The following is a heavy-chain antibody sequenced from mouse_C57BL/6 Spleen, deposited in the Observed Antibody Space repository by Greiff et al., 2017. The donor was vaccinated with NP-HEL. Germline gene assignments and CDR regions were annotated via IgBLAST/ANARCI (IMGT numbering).Heavy chain of an antibody. Sequence: EVQLQQSGPELVKPGASVKISCKASGYTFTDYYMNWVKQSHGKSLEWIGDINPNNGGTSYNQKFKGKATLTVDKSSSTAYMELRSLTSEDSAVYYCALGGSSYNYWGQGTTLTVSS. V-gene: IGHV1-26*01. CDR3: ALGGSSYNY. D-gene: IGHD1-1*01. CDR2: INPNNGGT. CDR1: GYTFTDYY. J-gene: IGHJ2*01.